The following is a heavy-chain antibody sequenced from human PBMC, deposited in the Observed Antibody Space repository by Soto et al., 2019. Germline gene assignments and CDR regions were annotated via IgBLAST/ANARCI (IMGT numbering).Heavy chain of an antibody. CDR2: ISGSGVST. CDR1: GFTFSNYS. J-gene: IGHJ4*02. CDR3: AKDQGSSWYEIDY. V-gene: IGHV3-23*01. Sequence: EVQLLESGGGLVQPGGSLRLSCAGSGFTFSNYSVTWVRQAPGKGLEWVSTISGSGVSTYYADSVKGRFTISRDNSQNTLYLQTNSLGAEDTAVYYCAKDQGSSWYEIDYWGQGTLVTVSS. D-gene: IGHD6-13*01.